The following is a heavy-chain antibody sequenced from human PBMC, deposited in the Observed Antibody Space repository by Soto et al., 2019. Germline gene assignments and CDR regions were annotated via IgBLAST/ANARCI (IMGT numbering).Heavy chain of an antibody. CDR3: AREKCSPPSCNPGRDV. V-gene: IGHV3-21*01. D-gene: IGHD2-2*01. Sequence: EVQLVESGGGLVKPGGSLRLSCVASAFTFNNFPMHWVRQAPGKGLQWLASITTTSTYKYYADSVKGRFSISRDNPKTSLYRELTNRRSEDPAVYFWAREKCSPPSCNPGRDVGGLGTTVTVPS. CDR2: ITTTSTYK. J-gene: IGHJ6*02. CDR1: AFTFNNFP.